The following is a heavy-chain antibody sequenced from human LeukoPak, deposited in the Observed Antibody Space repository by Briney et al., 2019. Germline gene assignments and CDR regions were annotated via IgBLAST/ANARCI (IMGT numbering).Heavy chain of an antibody. D-gene: IGHD3-3*01. CDR2: INPNSGGT. J-gene: IGHJ4*02. V-gene: IGHV1-2*02. CDR1: GFTFTGYY. CDR3: ARGPFWSGYLFDY. Sequence: ASVKVSCKASGFTFTGYYMHWVRQAPGQGLEWMGWINPNSGGTNSAQKFQGRVTMTRDTSISTAYMELSRLRSDDTAVYYCARGPFWSGYLFDYWGQGTLVTVSS.